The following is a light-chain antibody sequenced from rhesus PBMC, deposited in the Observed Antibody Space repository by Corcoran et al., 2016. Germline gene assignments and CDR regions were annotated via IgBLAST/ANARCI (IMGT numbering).Light chain of an antibody. Sequence: DIQMTQSPSSLSASVGDTVTITCRASQSISSWIDWYQQKPGKAPKLLIYKASSLQSGVPSRFSGSGSGTAFTLTISSLQPEDFATYYSLQYSSSPLTFGGGTKVEIK. CDR1: QSISSW. J-gene: IGKJ4*01. V-gene: IGKV1-22*01. CDR3: LQYSSSPLT. CDR2: KAS.